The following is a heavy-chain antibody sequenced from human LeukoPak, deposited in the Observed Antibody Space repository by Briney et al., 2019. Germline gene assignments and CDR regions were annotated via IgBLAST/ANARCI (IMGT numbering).Heavy chain of an antibody. CDR2: IYYSGST. D-gene: IGHD3-10*01. Sequence: SETLSLTCTVSGGSITSSNYYWGWIRQPPGKGLEWIGSIYYSGSTYYNPSLKSRVTISVDTSKNQFSLKLSSVTAADTAVYYCARLRYYYGPGGWRIFDYWGQGTLVTVSS. CDR1: GGSITSSNYY. V-gene: IGHV4-39*01. J-gene: IGHJ4*02. CDR3: ARLRYYYGPGGWRIFDY.